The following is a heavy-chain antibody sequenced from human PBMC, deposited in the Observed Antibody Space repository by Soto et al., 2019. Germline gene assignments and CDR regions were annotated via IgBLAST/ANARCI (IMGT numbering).Heavy chain of an antibody. D-gene: IGHD6-6*01. J-gene: IGHJ4*02. Sequence: VQLGQSGAEVKKPGSSVKVSCRTSGGTIDTYAINWVRQAPGQGLDGMGRIIPVLGLPDYSTRFQGRLTITADKSSNTVYMELNSLRSEDTDVYYCARGGQQVVSFDYWGQGSLVTVSA. CDR3: ARGGQQVVSFDY. V-gene: IGHV1-69*04. CDR2: IIPVLGLP. CDR1: GGTIDTYA.